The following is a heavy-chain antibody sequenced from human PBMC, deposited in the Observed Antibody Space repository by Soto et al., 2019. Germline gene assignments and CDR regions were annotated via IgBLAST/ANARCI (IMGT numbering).Heavy chain of an antibody. J-gene: IGHJ6*03. CDR1: GFTFSSYS. CDR2: ISSSSSTI. V-gene: IGHV3-48*01. CDR3: ARDSPLYYYGSVAYYMDV. Sequence: ESGGGLVQPGGSLRLSCAASGFTFSSYSMNWVRQAPGKGLEWVSYISSSSSTIYYADSVKGRFTISRDNAKNSLYLQMNSLRAEDTAVYYCARDSPLYYYGSVAYYMDVWGKGTTVTVSS. D-gene: IGHD3-10*01.